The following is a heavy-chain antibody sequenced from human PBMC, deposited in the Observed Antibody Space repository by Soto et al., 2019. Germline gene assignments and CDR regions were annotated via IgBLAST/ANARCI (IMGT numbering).Heavy chain of an antibody. V-gene: IGHV6-1*01. CDR2: TYYRSKWYN. CDR1: VDSVSSNSAA. J-gene: IGHJ6*02. CDR3: ARDLNVDGTTGDGMDV. Sequence: PSQTLSLTCAISVDSVSSNSAAWNWIRQSPSRGLEWLGRTYYRSKWYNDYAVSVKSRITINPDTSKNQFSLQLNSVSPEDTAVYYCARDLNVDGTTGDGMDVWGQGTTVTVSS. D-gene: IGHD1-7*01.